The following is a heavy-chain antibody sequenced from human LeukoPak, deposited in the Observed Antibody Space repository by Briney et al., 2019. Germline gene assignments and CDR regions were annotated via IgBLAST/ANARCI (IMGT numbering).Heavy chain of an antibody. D-gene: IGHD3-22*01. CDR1: GFTFSDYY. V-gene: IGHV3-11*01. CDR3: ARDSYYDSSGYYGY. CDR2: ISSSGSTI. J-gene: IGHJ4*02. Sequence: GGSLRLSCAASGFTFSDYYMSWIRQAPGKGLEWVSYISSSGSTIYYADSVKGRFTISRDNAKSSLYLQMNSLRAEDTAVYYCARDSYYDSSGYYGYWGQGTLVTVSS.